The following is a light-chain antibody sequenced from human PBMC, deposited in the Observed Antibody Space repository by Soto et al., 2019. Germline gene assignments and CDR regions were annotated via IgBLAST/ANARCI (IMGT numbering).Light chain of an antibody. CDR1: SSDVGGFNY. Sequence: QSALTQPASMSGSPGQSITISCTGTSSDVGGFNYVSWYQQHPGKAPKLMIYEVSNWPSGVSNRFSGSKSGNTASLTISGLQAEDEADYYCCSYTSSSTLIFGGGTKVTVL. CDR2: EVS. V-gene: IGLV2-14*01. J-gene: IGLJ2*01. CDR3: CSYTSSSTLI.